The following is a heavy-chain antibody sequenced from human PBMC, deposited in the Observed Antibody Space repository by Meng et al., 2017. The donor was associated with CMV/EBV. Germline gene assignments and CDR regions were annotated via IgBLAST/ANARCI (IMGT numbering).Heavy chain of an antibody. CDR1: GFTFSSYA. V-gene: IGHV3-30-3*01. CDR3: ARLGCSSTSCWVEEGAPPDYYYYGMDV. J-gene: IGHJ6*02. CDR2: ISYDGSNK. Sequence: GESLKISCAASGFTFSSYAMHWVRQAPGKGLEWVAVISYDGSNKYYADSVKGRFTISRDNSKNTLYLQMNSLRAEDTAVYYCARLGCSSTSCWVEEGAPPDYYYYGMDVWGQGTTVTVSS. D-gene: IGHD2-2*01.